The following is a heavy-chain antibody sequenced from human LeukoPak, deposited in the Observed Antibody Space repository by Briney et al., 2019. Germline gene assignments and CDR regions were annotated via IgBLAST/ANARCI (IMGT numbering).Heavy chain of an antibody. CDR3: ATDYYGSGSPGFGY. CDR2: IRSKTDGGTT. D-gene: IGHD3-10*01. CDR1: GFTFKNAW. J-gene: IGHJ4*02. Sequence: GGSLRLSCAASGFTFKNAWMNWVRQAPGKGLEWVGRIRSKTDGGTTDNAAPVKGRFTISRDDSKNTLFLQMNSLKTEDTAVYYCATDYYGSGSPGFGYWGRGNMVTVSS. V-gene: IGHV3-15*07.